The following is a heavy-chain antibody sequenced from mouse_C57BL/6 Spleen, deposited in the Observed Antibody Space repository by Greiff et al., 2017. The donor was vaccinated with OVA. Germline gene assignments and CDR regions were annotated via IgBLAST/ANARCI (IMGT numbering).Heavy chain of an antibody. CDR1: GYTFTNYT. V-gene: IGHV1-4*01. CDR2: INPSSGYT. J-gene: IGHJ2*01. Sequence: QVQLKQSGAELARPAASLKMSCKASGYTFTNYTMHWVQQRPGQGLEWIGYINPSSGYTKYNQKFKDKATLTADKSSSTAYMQLSSLTSEDSAVYYCARLSITTVVASPFDYWGQGTTLTVSS. D-gene: IGHD1-1*01. CDR3: ARLSITTVVASPFDY.